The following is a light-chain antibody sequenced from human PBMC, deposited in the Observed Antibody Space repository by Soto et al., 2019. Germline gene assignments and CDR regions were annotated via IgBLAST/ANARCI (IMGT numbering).Light chain of an antibody. CDR2: AAS. J-gene: IGKJ1*01. Sequence: DIQMTQSPSSLSASVGVRVTITCRASQSISSYLNWYQQKPGKAPKLLIYAASSLQSGVPSRFSGSGSGTDFPLTISSLQPEDFETYYCQQSYSTPWGFGQGTKVDLK. CDR3: QQSYSTPWG. V-gene: IGKV1-39*01. CDR1: QSISSY.